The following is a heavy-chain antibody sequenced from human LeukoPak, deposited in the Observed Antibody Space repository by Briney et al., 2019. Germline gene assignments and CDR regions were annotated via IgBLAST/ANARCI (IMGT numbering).Heavy chain of an antibody. Sequence: GASVKVSCKASGGTFSSYTISWVRQAPGQGLEWMGRIIPILGIANYAQKFQGRVTITADKSTSTAYMELSSLRSEDTAVYYCAGDRDGSSGYYRYYYYYMDVWGKGTTVTVSS. CDR3: AGDRDGSSGYYRYYYYYMDV. CDR2: IIPILGIA. CDR1: GGTFSSYT. J-gene: IGHJ6*03. V-gene: IGHV1-69*04. D-gene: IGHD3-22*01.